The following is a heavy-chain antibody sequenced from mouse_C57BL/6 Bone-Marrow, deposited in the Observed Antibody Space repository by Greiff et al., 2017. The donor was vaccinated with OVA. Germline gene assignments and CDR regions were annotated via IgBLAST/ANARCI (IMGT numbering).Heavy chain of an antibody. J-gene: IGHJ3*01. CDR3: ARRPCGYDRAWFAY. CDR1: GYTFTDYY. CDR2: INPYNGGT. V-gene: IGHV1-19*01. D-gene: IGHD2-2*01. Sequence: EVQLQQSGPVLVKPGASVKMSCKASGYTFTDYYMNWVKQSHGKSLEWIGVINPYNGGTSYNQKFKGKATLTVDKSSSTAYMELNSLTSEDSAVYYCARRPCGYDRAWFAYWGQGTLVTVSA.